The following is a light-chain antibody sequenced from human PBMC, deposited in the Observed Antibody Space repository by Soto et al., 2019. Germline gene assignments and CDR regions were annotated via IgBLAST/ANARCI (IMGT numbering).Light chain of an antibody. CDR3: QQYNSS. Sequence: DIQMTQSPSTLSASVGDRVTITCRASQRISNWLAWYQQKPGKAPKLLIYKASSLESGVPSRFSGSGSGTEFTLTISRLQPDDFATYYCQQYNSSFGQGTKVEIK. V-gene: IGKV1-5*03. J-gene: IGKJ1*01. CDR2: KAS. CDR1: QRISNW.